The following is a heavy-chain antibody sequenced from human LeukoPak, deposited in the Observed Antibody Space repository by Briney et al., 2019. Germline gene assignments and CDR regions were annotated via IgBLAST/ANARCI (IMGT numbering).Heavy chain of an antibody. V-gene: IGHV3-15*01. J-gene: IGHJ4*02. Sequence: GGSFRLSCAGSGFTLSNAWMTWVGRAPGKGLEWVGRIKTKSDGGTTDYAAPVKGRFTISRDDSRNTLYLQMNSLRTEDTAVYYCTSTLGYWGQGALVTVSA. CDR3: TSTLGY. CDR1: GFTLSNAW. CDR2: IKTKSDGGTT.